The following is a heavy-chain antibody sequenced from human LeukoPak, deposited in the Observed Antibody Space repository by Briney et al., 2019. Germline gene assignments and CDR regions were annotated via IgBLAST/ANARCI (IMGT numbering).Heavy chain of an antibody. V-gene: IGHV3-21*01. CDR2: ISSSSSYI. D-gene: IGHD6-19*01. Sequence: GGSLRLSCAASGFTFSTYSMNWVRQAPGKGLEWVSSISSSSSYIYYADSVKGRFTISRDNAKNSLYLQMNSLRAEDTAVYYCARLYSSGWFFDYWGQGTLVTVSS. CDR3: ARLYSSGWFFDY. J-gene: IGHJ4*02. CDR1: GFTFSTYS.